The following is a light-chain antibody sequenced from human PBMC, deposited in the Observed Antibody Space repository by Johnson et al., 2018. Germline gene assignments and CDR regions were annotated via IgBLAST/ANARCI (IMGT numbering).Light chain of an antibody. CDR2: DNN. J-gene: IGLJ1*01. V-gene: IGLV1-51*01. CDR3: GTWDSSLGAGNV. CDR1: SSNIGNNY. Sequence: QSVLTQPPSVSAAPGQKVTISCSVSSSNIGNNYVSWYQQLPGTAPKLLIYDNNKRPSGIPDRFSGSKSGTSATLGITGLQTGAEADYYCGTWDSSLGAGNVFGTGTKVTVL.